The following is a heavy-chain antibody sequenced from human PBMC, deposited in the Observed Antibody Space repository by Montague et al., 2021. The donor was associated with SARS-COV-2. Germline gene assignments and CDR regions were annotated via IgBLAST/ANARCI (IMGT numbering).Heavy chain of an antibody. J-gene: IGHJ5*01. V-gene: IGHV4-34*01. CDR1: GESFTGYY. Sequence: SETLSLTCAVSGESFTGYYCSWIRQPPGEGLEWIGEINHSGSIKXNPAFKSRFSISVDTSKNQFSLKLTSVTAADTAMFYCAMGSAQNNIRMFRARYWFDSWGQGTLVTVSS. CDR3: AMGSAQNNIRMFRARYWFDS. CDR2: INHSGSI. D-gene: IGHD2/OR15-2a*01.